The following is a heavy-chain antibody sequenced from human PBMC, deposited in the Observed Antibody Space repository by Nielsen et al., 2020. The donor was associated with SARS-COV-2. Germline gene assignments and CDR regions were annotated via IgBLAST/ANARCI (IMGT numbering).Heavy chain of an antibody. CDR3: ARDGNWNYAAYYYYGMDV. J-gene: IGHJ6*02. CDR1: GFTFSSYG. Sequence: GESLKISCAASGFTFSSYGMHWVRQVPGKGLEWVAVIWYDGSNKYYADSVKGRFTISRDNSKNTLYLQMNSLRAEDTAVYYCARDGNWNYAAYYYYGMDVWGQGTTVTVSS. V-gene: IGHV3-33*01. CDR2: IWYDGSNK. D-gene: IGHD1-7*01.